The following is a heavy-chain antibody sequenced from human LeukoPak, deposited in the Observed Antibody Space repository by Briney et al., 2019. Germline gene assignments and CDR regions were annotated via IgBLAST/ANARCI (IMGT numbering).Heavy chain of an antibody. CDR1: GGSISSYY. V-gene: IGHV4-59*01. CDR3: ARVIGAGGDWFDP. J-gene: IGHJ5*02. D-gene: IGHD1-26*01. Sequence: SETLSPTCTVSGGSISSYYWSWIRQPPGKGLEWIGYIYYSGSTNYNPSLKSRVTISVDTSKNQFSLKLSSVTAADTAVYYCARVIGAGGDWFDPWGQGTLVTVSS. CDR2: IYYSGST.